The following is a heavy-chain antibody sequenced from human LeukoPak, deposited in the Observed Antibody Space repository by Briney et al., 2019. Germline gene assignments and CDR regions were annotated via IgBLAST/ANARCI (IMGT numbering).Heavy chain of an antibody. J-gene: IGHJ4*02. Sequence: GGSLRLSCAASGFTVSSNYMSWVRQAPGKGLERVSVIYSGGSTYYADSVKGRFTISRDNAKNSLYLQMNSLRAEDTAVYYCARDRWDIVLVPAAREIDYWGQGTLVTVSS. CDR1: GFTVSSNY. CDR3: ARDRWDIVLVPAAREIDY. D-gene: IGHD2-2*01. CDR2: IYSGGST. V-gene: IGHV3-66*01.